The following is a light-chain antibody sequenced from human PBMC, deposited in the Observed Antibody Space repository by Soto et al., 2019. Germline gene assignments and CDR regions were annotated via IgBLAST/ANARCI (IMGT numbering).Light chain of an antibody. CDR3: SSYTSSSTHVI. Sequence: QSALTQPASVSGSPGQSITISCTGTSSDVGGYTYVSWYQQHPGKAPKFIIYDVSNRPSGVSNRFSGSKSGNTASLTISGLQAEDEADYYCSSYTSSSTHVIFGGGTKLTVL. CDR2: DVS. CDR1: SSDVGGYTY. V-gene: IGLV2-14*01. J-gene: IGLJ2*01.